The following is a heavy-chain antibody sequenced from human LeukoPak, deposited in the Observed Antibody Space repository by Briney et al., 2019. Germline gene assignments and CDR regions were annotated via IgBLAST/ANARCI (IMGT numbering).Heavy chain of an antibody. D-gene: IGHD3-16*02. Sequence: GASVKVSCKASGYTFTSYGISWVRQAPGQGLEWMGWISAYNGNTNYAQKLQGRVTMTTDTSTSTAYMELSSLRSEDTAVYYCARDPFPGGISLIFDYWGQGTLVTVSS. CDR1: GYTFTSYG. J-gene: IGHJ4*02. V-gene: IGHV1-18*01. CDR3: ARDPFPGGISLIFDY. CDR2: ISAYNGNT.